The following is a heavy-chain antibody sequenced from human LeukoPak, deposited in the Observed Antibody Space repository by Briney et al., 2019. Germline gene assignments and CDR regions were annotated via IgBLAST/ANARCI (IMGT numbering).Heavy chain of an antibody. CDR3: ARELGYCSSTSCSGYYYYYMDV. J-gene: IGHJ6*03. D-gene: IGHD2-2*01. CDR1: GGTLSSYA. Sequence: SVKVSCKASGGTLSSYAISWVRQAPGQGVEWMGGIIPIFGTANYAQKFEGRVTITADKSTSTAYMELSSLRSEDTAVYYCARELGYCSSTSCSGYYYYYMDVWGKGTTVTVSS. V-gene: IGHV1-69*06. CDR2: IIPIFGTA.